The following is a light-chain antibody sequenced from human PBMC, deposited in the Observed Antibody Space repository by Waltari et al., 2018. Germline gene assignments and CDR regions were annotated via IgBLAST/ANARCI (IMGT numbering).Light chain of an antibody. Sequence: EILFTQSPATLSLSPGDRSPLSCRASLSVSSYLAWYQQKPGQAPMLLIYDASNRATCIPARFSGSGSGTDFTLTISSLEPEDFAVYYCQQRSNWPLTFGGGTKVDIK. CDR1: LSVSSY. J-gene: IGKJ4*01. CDR2: DAS. CDR3: QQRSNWPLT. V-gene: IGKV3-11*01.